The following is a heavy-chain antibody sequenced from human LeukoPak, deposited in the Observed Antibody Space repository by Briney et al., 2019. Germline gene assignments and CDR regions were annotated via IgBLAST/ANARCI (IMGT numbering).Heavy chain of an antibody. J-gene: IGHJ6*03. CDR1: GYTFTGYY. D-gene: IGHD3-16*01. Sequence: ASVKVSCKASGYTFTGYYMHWVRQAPGQGLEWMGWINPNSGGTNFAQKFQGRVTMTRDTSISTAYMELSRLRSDDTGAYYCARGGFYYYYMDVWGKGTTVTVSS. CDR3: ARGGFYYYYMDV. V-gene: IGHV1-2*02. CDR2: INPNSGGT.